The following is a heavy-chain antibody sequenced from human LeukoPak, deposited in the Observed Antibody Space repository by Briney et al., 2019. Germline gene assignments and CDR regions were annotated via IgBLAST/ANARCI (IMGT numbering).Heavy chain of an antibody. D-gene: IGHD3-22*01. CDR3: ARRRYYDSTGYFE. CDR1: GYSISSGYY. Sequence: PSETLSLTCAVSGYSISSGYYWGWVRQPPGKGLEWIGDIYYTGKTYYNPSLKSRVFISIDTSKNDFSLNLNFVTAADTAVYYCARRRYYDSTGYFEWGRGSLVTVSS. V-gene: IGHV4-38-2*01. J-gene: IGHJ1*01. CDR2: IYYTGKT.